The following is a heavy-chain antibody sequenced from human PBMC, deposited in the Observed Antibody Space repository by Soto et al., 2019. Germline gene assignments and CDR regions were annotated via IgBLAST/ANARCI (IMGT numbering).Heavy chain of an antibody. Sequence: GXLGLSCAASGFTFSTYAMSWVRQAPGNGLEWVSAISGSGGSTYYADSVKGRFTISRDNSKNTLYLQMNSLRAEDTAVYYCAKDITVYGDYFDYWGQGTLVTVSS. V-gene: IGHV3-23*01. CDR1: GFTFSTYA. CDR3: AKDITVYGDYFDY. D-gene: IGHD4-17*01. CDR2: ISGSGGST. J-gene: IGHJ4*02.